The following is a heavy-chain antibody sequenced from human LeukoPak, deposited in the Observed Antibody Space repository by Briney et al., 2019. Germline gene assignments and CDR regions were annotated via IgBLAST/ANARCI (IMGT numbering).Heavy chain of an antibody. D-gene: IGHD3-22*01. CDR1: GGTFSSYA. Sequence: SVKVSCKASGGTFSSYAISWVRQAPGQGLEWMGRIIPIFGTANYAQKFQGRVTITTDESTSTAYMELSSLRSEDTAVYYCATSPGGYDSSGYYFYYFDYWGQGTLVTVSS. J-gene: IGHJ4*02. CDR2: IIPIFGTA. V-gene: IGHV1-69*05. CDR3: ATSPGGYDSSGYYFYYFDY.